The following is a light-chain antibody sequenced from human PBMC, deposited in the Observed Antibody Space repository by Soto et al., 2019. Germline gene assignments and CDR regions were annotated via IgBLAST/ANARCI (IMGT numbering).Light chain of an antibody. J-gene: IGKJ1*01. CDR3: QQRTNWPPIT. CDR1: QSVSSSY. CDR2: DAS. V-gene: IGKV3D-20*02. Sequence: VLTQSPGTLSLSPGERATLSCRASQSVSSSYLTWYQQKPGQAPRLLIYDASKRATGIPARFSGSGSGTDFTLTISSLEPEDFAVYYCQQRTNWPPITFGQGTKVDIK.